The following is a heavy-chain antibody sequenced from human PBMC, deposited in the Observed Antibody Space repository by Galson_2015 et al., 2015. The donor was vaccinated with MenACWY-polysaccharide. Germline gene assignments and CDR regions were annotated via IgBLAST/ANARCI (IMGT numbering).Heavy chain of an antibody. J-gene: IGHJ4*02. CDR3: ARDLYPTTYYSDSSPLSDY. V-gene: IGHV3-74*01. D-gene: IGHD3-22*01. Sequence: SLRLSCAASGFTFSSYWMHWVRQAPGKGLVWVSRIYSDGSDTTYADSVKGRFTVSRDNAKNTLYLQMNSLRAEDTAVYYCARDLYPTTYYSDSSPLSDYWGQGTLATVSS. CDR2: IYSDGSDT. CDR1: GFTFSSYW.